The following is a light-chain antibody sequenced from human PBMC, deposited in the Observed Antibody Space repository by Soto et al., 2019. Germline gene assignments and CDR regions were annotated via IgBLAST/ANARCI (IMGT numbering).Light chain of an antibody. V-gene: IGLV2-8*01. Sequence: QSVLTQPPSASGSPGQSVTISCTGSSSDVGSYNYVSWYQQHPGKAPKPMIYDVTKRPSGVPDRFSGSKSGNTASLTVSGLQAEDEADYYCSSYAGSNVFGTGTKLTVL. CDR2: DVT. J-gene: IGLJ1*01. CDR1: SSDVGSYNY. CDR3: SSYAGSNV.